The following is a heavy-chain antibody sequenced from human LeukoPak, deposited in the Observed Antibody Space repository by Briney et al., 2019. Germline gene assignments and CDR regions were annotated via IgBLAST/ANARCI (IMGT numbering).Heavy chain of an antibody. Sequence: GASVKVSCKASGYTFTGYYMHWVRQAPGQGLEWMGWINPNSGGTNYAQKFQGWVTMTRDTSISTAYMELSRLRSDDTAVYYCARAYYDSSGYVFHAFDIWCQGTMVTVSS. J-gene: IGHJ3*02. CDR2: INPNSGGT. CDR1: GYTFTGYY. D-gene: IGHD3-22*01. CDR3: ARAYYDSSGYVFHAFDI. V-gene: IGHV1-2*04.